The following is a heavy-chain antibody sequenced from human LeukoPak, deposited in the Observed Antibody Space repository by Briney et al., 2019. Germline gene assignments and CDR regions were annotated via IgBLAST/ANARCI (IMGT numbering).Heavy chain of an antibody. V-gene: IGHV4-59*08. CDR3: AGGYSSGYDY. Sequence: PSETLSLTCTVSGGSISSYCWSWIRQPPGKGLEWIGYIYYSGSTNYNPSLKSRVTISVDTSKNQFSLKLSSVTAADTAVYYCAGGYSSGYDYWGQGTLVTVSS. CDR1: GGSISSYC. CDR2: IYYSGST. J-gene: IGHJ4*02. D-gene: IGHD6-19*01.